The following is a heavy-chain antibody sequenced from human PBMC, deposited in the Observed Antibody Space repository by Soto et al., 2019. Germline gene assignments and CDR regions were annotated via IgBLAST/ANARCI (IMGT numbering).Heavy chain of an antibody. J-gene: IGHJ6*03. Sequence: KTSETLSLTCAVYGGSFSGYYWSWIRQPPGKGLEWIGEINHSGSTNYNPSLKSRVTISVDTSKNQFSLKLNSVTAADTAVYYCARSDYSTSSLDSYYMDVWGEGTTVTVSS. CDR3: ARSDYSTSSLDSYYMDV. CDR2: INHSGST. D-gene: IGHD6-6*01. V-gene: IGHV4-34*01. CDR1: GGSFSGYY.